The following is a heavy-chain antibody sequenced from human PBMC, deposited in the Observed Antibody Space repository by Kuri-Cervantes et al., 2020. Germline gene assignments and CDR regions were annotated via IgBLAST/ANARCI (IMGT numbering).Heavy chain of an antibody. CDR3: ARGAWHLAAAGIYEWRDRFDP. V-gene: IGHV3-30-3*01. Sequence: GGSLRLSCAASGFTFSSYAMHWVRQAPGKGLEWVAVISYDGSNKYYADSVKGRFTISRDNSKNTLYLQMNSLRAEDTAVYYCARGAWHLAAAGIYEWRDRFDPWGQGTLVTVSS. CDR2: ISYDGSNK. D-gene: IGHD6-13*01. CDR1: GFTFSSYA. J-gene: IGHJ5*02.